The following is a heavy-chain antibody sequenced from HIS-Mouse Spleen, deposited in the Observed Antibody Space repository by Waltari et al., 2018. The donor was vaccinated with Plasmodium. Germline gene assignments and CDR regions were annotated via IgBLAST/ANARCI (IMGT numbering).Heavy chain of an antibody. J-gene: IGHJ4*02. CDR2: ISYDGSNK. CDR1: GFTFSSYA. Sequence: QVQLVESGGGVVQPGRSLRRSGDASGFTFSSYAIHGDRQAPGKGVEWVAFISYDGSNKYYADSVKGRFTISRDNSKNTLYLQMNSLRAEDTAVYYCARVPIWADSGYDYFDYWGQGTLVTVSS. V-gene: IGHV3-30*04. CDR3: ARVPIWADSGYDYFDY. D-gene: IGHD5-12*01.